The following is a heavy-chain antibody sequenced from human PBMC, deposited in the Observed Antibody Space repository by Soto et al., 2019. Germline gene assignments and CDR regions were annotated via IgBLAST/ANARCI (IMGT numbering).Heavy chain of an antibody. Sequence: QVQLQQWGAGLLKPSETLSLTCAVYGGSFSGYYWSWIRQPPGKGLEWIGEINHSGSTNYNPSLKGRVTISVDTSKNQFFLKLSSVTAADTAVYYCARGLGIQLERRSPFDYWGQGTLVTVSS. V-gene: IGHV4-34*01. CDR3: ARGLGIQLERRSPFDY. CDR1: GGSFSGYY. J-gene: IGHJ4*02. CDR2: INHSGST. D-gene: IGHD1-1*01.